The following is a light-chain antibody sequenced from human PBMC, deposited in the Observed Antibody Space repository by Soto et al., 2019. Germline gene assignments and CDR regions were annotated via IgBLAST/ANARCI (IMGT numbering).Light chain of an antibody. CDR3: QQYYSYPWT. J-gene: IGKJ1*01. V-gene: IGKV1-8*01. CDR2: AAS. Sequence: AIRMTQSPSSFSASTGDRVTITCRVSQGISSYLAWYQQKPGKAPKLLIYAASTLQRGVPSRFSGSGSGTDFTLTISCLQSEDFATYYCQQYYSYPWTFGQGTKVDI. CDR1: QGISSY.